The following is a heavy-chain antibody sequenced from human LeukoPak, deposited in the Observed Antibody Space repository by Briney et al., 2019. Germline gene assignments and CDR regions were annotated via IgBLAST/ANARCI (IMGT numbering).Heavy chain of an antibody. CDR1: GYSFANYW. CDR2: IYPDDSDV. J-gene: IGHJ6*02. V-gene: IGHV5-51*01. CDR3: ARRSSSGMDV. Sequence: GESLKISCKASGYSFANYWIGWVRQTPGKGLEWMGIIYPDDSDVKYSPSFQGQVTISADRSFDTAYLQWRSLKASDTAMYYCARRSSSGMDVWGQGTTVTVSS.